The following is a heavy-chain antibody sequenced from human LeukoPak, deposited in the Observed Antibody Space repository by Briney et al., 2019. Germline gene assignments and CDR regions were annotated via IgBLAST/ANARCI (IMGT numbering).Heavy chain of an antibody. V-gene: IGHV3-23*01. CDR1: GFIFNNYG. D-gene: IGHD3-22*01. Sequence: GGSLRLSCAASGFIFNNYGLIWVRQAPGKGLEWVSAISNDGGGTNYADFVRGRFTISRDNSKNTLFLQMNSLRAEDTALYYCAKGSSGYLADLWGQGTLVTVSS. CDR2: ISNDGGGT. CDR3: AKGSSGYLADL. J-gene: IGHJ5*02.